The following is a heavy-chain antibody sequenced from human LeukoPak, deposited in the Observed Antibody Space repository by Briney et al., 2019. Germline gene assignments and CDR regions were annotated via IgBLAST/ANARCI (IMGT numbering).Heavy chain of an antibody. CDR3: ARLGRSGSYYPYYFDY. J-gene: IGHJ4*02. CDR2: IIPILGIV. Sequence: ASVKVSCKASGGTFSSYAISWVRQAPGQGLEWMGRIIPILGIVNYAQKFQGRVTITADKSTSTAYMELSSLRSEDTAVYYCARLGRSGSYYPYYFDYWGQGTLVTVSS. CDR1: GGTFSSYA. D-gene: IGHD3-10*01. V-gene: IGHV1-69*04.